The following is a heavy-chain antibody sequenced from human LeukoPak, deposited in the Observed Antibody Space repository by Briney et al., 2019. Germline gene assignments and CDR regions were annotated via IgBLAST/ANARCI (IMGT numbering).Heavy chain of an antibody. CDR2: LCWNSGSI. J-gene: IGHJ4*02. V-gene: IGHV3-9*01. CDR3: AKDITRQLVKGYFDY. CDR1: GFNFGDYA. Sequence: PGGSVRLFCAASGFNFGDYAMLWVRQARGKGLEWVSGLCWNSGSIGYADSVKGRFTISRDNAKTTLYLQMNSLRAEDTALYYCAKDITRQLVKGYFDYWGQGTLVTVSS. D-gene: IGHD6-6*01.